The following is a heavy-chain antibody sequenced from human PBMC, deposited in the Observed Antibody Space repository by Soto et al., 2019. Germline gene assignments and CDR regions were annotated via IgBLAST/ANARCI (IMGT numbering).Heavy chain of an antibody. CDR3: AREGFSGYEALDY. CDR1: GGPIRSYY. CDR2: IAYTGIT. V-gene: IGHV4-59*01. J-gene: IGHJ4*02. D-gene: IGHD5-12*01. Sequence: QVHLQESGPGLLKPSETLSLTCSVSGGPIRSYYLSWVRQAPGKGLEWIAYIAYTGITGYNPSLRSRVTISGDTSQNVFALKMTSVTAADTAVYYGAREGFSGYEALDYWGQGILVTVSS.